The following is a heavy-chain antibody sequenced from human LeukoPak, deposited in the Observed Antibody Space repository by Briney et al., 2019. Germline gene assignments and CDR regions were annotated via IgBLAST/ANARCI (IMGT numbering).Heavy chain of an antibody. CDR2: MNPNSGNT. Sequence: GASVKVTCKASGYTFTSYDINWVRQATGQGLEWMGWMNPNSGNTGYTQKFQGRVTMTRNTSISTAYMELSSLRSEDTAVYYCAGVHYYGSCMDVWGKGTTVTISS. V-gene: IGHV1-8*01. J-gene: IGHJ6*03. CDR1: GYTFTSYD. D-gene: IGHD3-10*01. CDR3: AGVHYYGSCMDV.